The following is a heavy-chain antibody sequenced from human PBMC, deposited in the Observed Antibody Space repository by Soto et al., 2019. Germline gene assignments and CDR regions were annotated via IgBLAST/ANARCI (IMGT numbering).Heavy chain of an antibody. V-gene: IGHV1-3*01. J-gene: IGHJ6*02. Sequence: ASVKVSCKASGYTFTSYAMHWVRQAPGQRLEWMGWINAGNGNTKYSQKFQGRVTITRDTSASTAYMELSSLRSEDTAVYYCARVRSLEWFGLLRNYYYGMDVWGQGTTVTVSS. D-gene: IGHD3-3*01. CDR3: ARVRSLEWFGLLRNYYYGMDV. CDR2: INAGNGNT. CDR1: GYTFTSYA.